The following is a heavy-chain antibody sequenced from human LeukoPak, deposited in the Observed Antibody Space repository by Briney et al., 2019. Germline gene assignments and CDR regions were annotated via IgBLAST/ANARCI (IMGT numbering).Heavy chain of an antibody. V-gene: IGHV3-23*05. J-gene: IGHJ5*02. CDR1: GFTFSEHS. D-gene: IGHD2-15*01. CDR3: AKGGYASCFDP. CDR2: IKRDGSNT. Sequence: GGSLRLSCEASGFTFSEHSMSWVRQAPGKGLEWVSTIKRDGSNTYYTDSVEGRFTISRDNSKNTQYLEMNTLRAEDTAVYYCAKGGYASCFDPWGQGTQVTVSS.